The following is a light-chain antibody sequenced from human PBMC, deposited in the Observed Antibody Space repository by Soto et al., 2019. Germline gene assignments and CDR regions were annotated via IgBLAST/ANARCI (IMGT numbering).Light chain of an antibody. Sequence: DIQLTQSPSFLSASVGDRVTITCRASQGISSYLAWYQQEPGKAPKLLIYAASTLQSGVPSRFSGSGSGTEFTLTISSLQPEDFATYYCQQLNSYPLRYTFGQGTKLEIK. J-gene: IGKJ2*01. CDR2: AAS. CDR3: QQLNSYPLRYT. CDR1: QGISSY. V-gene: IGKV1-9*01.